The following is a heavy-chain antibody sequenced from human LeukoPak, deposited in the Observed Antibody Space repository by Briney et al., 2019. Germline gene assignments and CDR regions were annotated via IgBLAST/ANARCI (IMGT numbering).Heavy chain of an antibody. D-gene: IGHD3-9*01. CDR3: AKDPYDILTGYYRY. CDR1: GFTFSSYA. J-gene: IGHJ4*02. V-gene: IGHV3-23*01. CDR2: ISGSGGST. Sequence: PGGSLRLSXAASGFTFSSYAMSWVRQAPGKGLEWVSAISGSGGSTYYADSVKGRFTISRDNSKNTLYLQMNSLRAEDTAVYYCAKDPYDILTGYYRYWGQGTLVTVSS.